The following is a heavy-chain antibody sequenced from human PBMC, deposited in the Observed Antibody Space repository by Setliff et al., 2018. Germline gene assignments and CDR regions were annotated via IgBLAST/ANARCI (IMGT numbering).Heavy chain of an antibody. V-gene: IGHV3-23*01. CDR3: VRRGGTSGQGACDI. D-gene: IGHD1-26*01. CDR2: VTDDGRRT. J-gene: IGHJ3*02. Sequence: ETLSLSCVASGFSFSSYAVSWVRQTPGKGLEWVSTVTDDGRRTYYPNPVKGQFTISRDNSKNTLYLQMNNLRVEDTALYYCVRRGGTSGQGACDIWGRGTMVTVS. CDR1: GFSFSSYA.